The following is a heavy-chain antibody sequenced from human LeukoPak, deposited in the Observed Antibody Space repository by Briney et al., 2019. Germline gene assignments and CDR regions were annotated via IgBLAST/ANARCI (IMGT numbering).Heavy chain of an antibody. Sequence: PSETLSLTCAVYGGSFSGYYWSWIRQPPGKGLEWIGEINHSGSTNYNPSLKSRVTISVDTSKNQFSLKLSSVTAADTAVYYCARDGAMAHYTAFDIWGQGTMVTVSS. D-gene: IGHD3-3*01. CDR1: GGSFSGYY. J-gene: IGHJ3*02. CDR3: ARDGAMAHYTAFDI. V-gene: IGHV4-34*01. CDR2: INHSGST.